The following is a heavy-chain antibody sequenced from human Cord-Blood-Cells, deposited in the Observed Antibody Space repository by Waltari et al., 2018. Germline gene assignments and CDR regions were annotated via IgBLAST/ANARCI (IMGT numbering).Heavy chain of an antibody. CDR3: ATLKYSSSWYWFDP. J-gene: IGHJ5*02. V-gene: IGHV4-34*01. D-gene: IGHD6-13*01. Sequence: QVQLQQWGAGLLKPSETLSLTCAVYGGSFRGYYWRWIRQPPGKGLEWIGEINHSGSTNYNPSLKSRVTISVDTSKNQFSLKLSSVTAADTAVYYCATLKYSSSWYWFDPWGQGTLVTVSS. CDR2: INHSGST. CDR1: GGSFRGYY.